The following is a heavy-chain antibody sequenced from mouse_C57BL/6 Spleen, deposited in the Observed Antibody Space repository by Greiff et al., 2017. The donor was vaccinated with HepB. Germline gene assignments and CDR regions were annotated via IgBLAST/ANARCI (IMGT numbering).Heavy chain of an antibody. D-gene: IGHD1-1*01. J-gene: IGHJ2*01. Sequence: EVKLVESGGGLVKPGGSLKLSCAASGFTFSDYGMHWVRQAPEKGLEWVAYISSGSSTIYYADTVKGRFTISRDNAKNTLFLQMTSLRSEDTAMYYCARPKYYGSSHYFDYWGQGTTLTVSS. CDR1: GFTFSDYG. CDR2: ISSGSSTI. CDR3: ARPKYYGSSHYFDY. V-gene: IGHV5-17*01.